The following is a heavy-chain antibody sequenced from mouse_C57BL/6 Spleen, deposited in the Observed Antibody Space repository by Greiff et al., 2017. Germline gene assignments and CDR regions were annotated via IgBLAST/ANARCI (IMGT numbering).Heavy chain of an antibody. J-gene: IGHJ4*01. CDR3: ARYYGSRGYYAMDY. Sequence: QVQLQQPGAELVKPGASVKMSCKASGYTFTSYWITWVKQRPGQGLEWIGDIYPGSGSTNYNEKFKSKATLTVDTSSSTAYMQLSSLTSEDSAVYYWARYYGSRGYYAMDYWGQGTSVTVSS. D-gene: IGHD1-1*01. CDR2: IYPGSGST. CDR1: GYTFTSYW. V-gene: IGHV1-55*01.